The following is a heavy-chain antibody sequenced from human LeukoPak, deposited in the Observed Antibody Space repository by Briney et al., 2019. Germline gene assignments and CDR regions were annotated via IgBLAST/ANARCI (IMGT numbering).Heavy chain of an antibody. CDR2: INPNSGGT. D-gene: IGHD3-22*01. CDR1: GYTFTGYY. V-gene: IGHV1-2*02. Sequence: ASVKVSCKASGYTFTGYYMHWVRQAPGQGLEWMGWINPNSGGTNYAQKFQGRVTMTRDTSISTAYMELSRLRSDDTAVYYCARDGLYYYDSSGYYNYYYYYMDIWGKGTTVTVSS. J-gene: IGHJ6*03. CDR3: ARDGLYYYDSSGYYNYYYYYMDI.